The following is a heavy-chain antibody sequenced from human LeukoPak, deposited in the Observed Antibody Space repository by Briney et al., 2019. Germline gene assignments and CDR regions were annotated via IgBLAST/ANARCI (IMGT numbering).Heavy chain of an antibody. CDR1: GFTFSSYS. CDR2: ISSSSYI. Sequence: GGSLRLSCAASGFTFSSYSMNWVRQAPGKGLEWVSSISSSSYIYYADSVKGRFTISRDNSKNTLYLQMNSLRAEDTALYYCAKDRLTSPNYFDPWGQGTLVTVSS. CDR3: AKDRLTSPNYFDP. J-gene: IGHJ5*02. D-gene: IGHD1-7*01. V-gene: IGHV3-21*04.